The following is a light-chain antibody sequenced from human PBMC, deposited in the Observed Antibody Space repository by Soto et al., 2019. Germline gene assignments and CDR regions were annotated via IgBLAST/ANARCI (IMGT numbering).Light chain of an antibody. CDR1: QSVSSY. CDR3: QQRSHWPPHYP. J-gene: IGKJ2*01. V-gene: IGKV3-11*01. Sequence: EIVLTQSPATLSLSPGERATLSCRASQSVSSYLAWYQQKPGQAPRLLIYDASNRATGIPARFSGSGSGTDFPLTISSLEPEASAVYYCQQRSHWPPHYPFGHRTNLDIK. CDR2: DAS.